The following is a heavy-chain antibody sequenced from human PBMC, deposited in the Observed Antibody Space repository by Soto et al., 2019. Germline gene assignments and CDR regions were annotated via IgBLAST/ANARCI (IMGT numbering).Heavy chain of an antibody. V-gene: IGHV1-18*04. CDR2: ISAYNGNT. D-gene: IGHD1-20*01. CDR3: ARDRGPITGTNNWFDP. CDR1: GYTFTSYV. J-gene: IGHJ5*02. Sequence: ASVKVSCKASGYTFTSYVISWVRQAPGQGREWMGWISAYNGNTNYAQKLQGRVTMTTDTSTSTAYMELRSLRSDDTAVYYCARDRGPITGTNNWFDPWGQGTLVTVSS.